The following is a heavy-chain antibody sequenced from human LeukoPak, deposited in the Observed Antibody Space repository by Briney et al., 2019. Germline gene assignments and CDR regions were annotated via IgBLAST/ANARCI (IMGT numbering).Heavy chain of an antibody. CDR2: IYYSGST. V-gene: IGHV4-30-4*01. D-gene: IGHD4-17*01. CDR1: GVSISSGDYY. CDR3: ARASYGDYWFDP. Sequence: SQTLSLTCTVSGVSISSGDYYWSWLRQPPGKGLEWIVYIYYSGSTYYNPSLKSRVTISVDTSKNQFSLKLSSVTAADTAVYYCARASYGDYWFDPWGQGTLVTVSS. J-gene: IGHJ5*02.